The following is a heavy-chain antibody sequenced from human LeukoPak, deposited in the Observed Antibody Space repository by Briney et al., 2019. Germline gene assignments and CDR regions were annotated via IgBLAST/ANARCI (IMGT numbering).Heavy chain of an antibody. D-gene: IGHD1-26*01. J-gene: IGHJ3*01. Sequence: PGGSLRLSCAASGFTFYDYAMHWVRQAPGQGLEWVAGLSWNSHNINYADSVKGRFTISRDNANYSLYLQMDSLRPEDTALYYCAKDREWELPGGDAFDVWGQGTVVTVSS. CDR1: GFTFYDYA. CDR2: LSWNSHNI. CDR3: AKDREWELPGGDAFDV. V-gene: IGHV3-9*01.